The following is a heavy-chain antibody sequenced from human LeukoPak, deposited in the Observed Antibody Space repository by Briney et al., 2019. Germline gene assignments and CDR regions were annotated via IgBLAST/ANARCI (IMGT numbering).Heavy chain of an antibody. CDR3: ARYRRGMVVVPAADWYFDL. J-gene: IGHJ2*01. CDR2: INHSGST. V-gene: IGHV4-34*01. CDR1: GGSFSGYY. Sequence: SETLSLTCAVYGGSFSGYYWSWIRQPPGKGLEWIGEINHSGSTNYNPSLKSRVTISVDTSKNQFSLKLSSMTAADTAMYYCARYRRGMVVVPAADWYFDLWGRGTLVTVSS. D-gene: IGHD2-2*01.